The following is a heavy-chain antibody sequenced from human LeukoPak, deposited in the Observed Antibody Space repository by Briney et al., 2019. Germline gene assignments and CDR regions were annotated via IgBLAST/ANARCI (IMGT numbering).Heavy chain of an antibody. D-gene: IGHD6-19*01. CDR1: GFTFDDYA. Sequence: GRSLRLSCAASGFTFDDYAMHWVRQAPGKGLEGVSGISWNSGSIGYAGSVKGRFTISRDNAKNSLYLQMNSLRAEDMALYYCAKGDSSGWTYYFDYWGQGTLVTVSS. CDR2: ISWNSGSI. CDR3: AKGDSSGWTYYFDY. J-gene: IGHJ4*02. V-gene: IGHV3-9*03.